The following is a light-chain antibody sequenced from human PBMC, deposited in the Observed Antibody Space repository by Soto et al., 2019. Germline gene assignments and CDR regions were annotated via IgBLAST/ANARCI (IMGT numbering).Light chain of an antibody. CDR3: QQSYGTHLT. V-gene: IGKV1-39*01. CDR2: AAS. Sequence: DMEMTQSPASLSASVGDRVTITCRASQRISNYLNWYQHKPGKVPKLLIYAASSLQSGVPTRFSGSGSGTDFTLTINSLQPEDFATYYCQQSYGTHLTFGGGTKIESK. CDR1: QRISNY. J-gene: IGKJ4*01.